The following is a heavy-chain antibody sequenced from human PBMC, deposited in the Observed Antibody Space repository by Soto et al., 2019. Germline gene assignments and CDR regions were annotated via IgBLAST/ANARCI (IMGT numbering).Heavy chain of an antibody. V-gene: IGHV4-59*01. Sequence: PSETLSLTCTVSGGSISSYYWSWIRQPPGKGLEWIGYIYYSGSTNYNPSLKSRVTISVDTSKNQFSLKLSSVTAADTAVYYCAGLIDAPTGVTPWVQETLVTVSS. CDR3: AGLIDAPTGVTP. J-gene: IGHJ4*02. CDR2: IYYSGST. D-gene: IGHD2-8*01. CDR1: GGSISSYY.